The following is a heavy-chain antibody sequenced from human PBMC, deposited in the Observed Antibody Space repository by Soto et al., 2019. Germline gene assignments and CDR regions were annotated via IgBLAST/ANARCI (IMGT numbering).Heavy chain of an antibody. Sequence: GGSLRLSCAASGFTFSSYWMHWVRQAPGKGLVWVSRINTDGSSTSYADSVKGRFTISRDNAKNTLFLQMNSLRAGDTAVYYCARDIHYGDYFDYWGQGTLVTVSS. D-gene: IGHD4-17*01. V-gene: IGHV3-74*01. CDR3: ARDIHYGDYFDY. J-gene: IGHJ4*02. CDR2: INTDGSST. CDR1: GFTFSSYW.